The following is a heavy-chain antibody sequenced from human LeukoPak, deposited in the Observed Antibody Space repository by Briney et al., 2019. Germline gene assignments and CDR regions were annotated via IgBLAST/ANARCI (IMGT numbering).Heavy chain of an antibody. D-gene: IGHD6-13*01. CDR1: GYTFTGYY. Sequence: ASVKVSCKASGYTFTGYYMHWVRQAPGQGLEWMGWINPNSGGTNYAHKFQGRVTMTRDTSISTAYMELSRLRSDDTAVYYCARGDSYSRTEDYWGQGTLVTVSS. CDR3: ARGDSYSRTEDY. CDR2: INPNSGGT. J-gene: IGHJ4*02. V-gene: IGHV1-2*02.